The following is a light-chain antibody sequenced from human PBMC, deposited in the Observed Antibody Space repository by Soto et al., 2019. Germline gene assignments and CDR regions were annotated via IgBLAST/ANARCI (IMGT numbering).Light chain of an antibody. V-gene: IGKV1-9*01. CDR2: AAS. Sequence: TQLTQSPSSLSASVGDRVTITCRASHDISIYLGWYQQKPGKAPKLLIYAASTLQSGVPSRFSGSGSGTDFTLTISSLQPEYFATYYCQQLDTFLLTFGGGTKVEIK. CDR3: QQLDTFLLT. CDR1: HDISIY. J-gene: IGKJ4*01.